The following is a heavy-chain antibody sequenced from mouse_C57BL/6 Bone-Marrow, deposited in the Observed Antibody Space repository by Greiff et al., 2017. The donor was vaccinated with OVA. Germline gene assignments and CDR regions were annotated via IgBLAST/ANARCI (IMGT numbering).Heavy chain of an antibody. J-gene: IGHJ2*01. Sequence: EVQGVESGGGLVKPGGSLKLSCAASGFTFSSYAMSWVRQTPEKRLEWVATISDGGSYTYYPDNVKGRFTISRDNAKNNLYLQMSHLKSEDTAMYYCARDSYYYGRYFDYWGQGTTLTVSS. D-gene: IGHD1-1*01. CDR1: GFTFSSYA. CDR2: ISDGGSYT. V-gene: IGHV5-4*01. CDR3: ARDSYYYGRYFDY.